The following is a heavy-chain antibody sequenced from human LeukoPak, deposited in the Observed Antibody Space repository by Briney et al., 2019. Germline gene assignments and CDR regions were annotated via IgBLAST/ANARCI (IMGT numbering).Heavy chain of an antibody. J-gene: IGHJ6*03. Sequence: GGSLRLSCAVPGFTFTGHAMNWVRQAPGKGLEWVAFIRYDGSNKYYADSVKGRFTISRDNSKNTLYLQMNSLRAEDTAVYYCAKAPPIATTYYDFWSGYSHYYYYYMDVWGKGTTVTVSS. D-gene: IGHD3-3*01. CDR3: AKAPPIATTYYDFWSGYSHYYYYYMDV. CDR1: GFTFTGHA. CDR2: IRYDGSNK. V-gene: IGHV3-30*02.